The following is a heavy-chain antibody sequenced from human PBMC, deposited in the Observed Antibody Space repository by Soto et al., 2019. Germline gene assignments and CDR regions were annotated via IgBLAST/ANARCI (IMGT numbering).Heavy chain of an antibody. Sequence: GGSQSLSSAASGVHFSSYGMSWVRQAPGKGLEWASAISGSGGSTYYADSVKGRFTISRDNSKNTLYLQMNSLRAEDTAVYYCAKEDGEGGDYAGAFDIWGQGTMVTVSS. CDR2: ISGSGGST. CDR1: GVHFSSYG. V-gene: IGHV3-23*01. D-gene: IGHD4-17*01. CDR3: AKEDGEGGDYAGAFDI. J-gene: IGHJ3*02.